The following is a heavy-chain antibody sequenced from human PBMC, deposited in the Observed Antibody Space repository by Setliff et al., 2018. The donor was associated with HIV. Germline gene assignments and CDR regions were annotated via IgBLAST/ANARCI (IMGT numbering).Heavy chain of an antibody. Sequence: SETLSLTCTVSGGSISSHYWSWIRQPPGKGLEWIGSIYYSGSTYYNPSLKSRVTISVDTSKNQFSLRLSSVTAADTAVYFCARVKSGTLGGYVDYWGQGTLVTVSS. D-gene: IGHD3-16*01. J-gene: IGHJ4*02. CDR2: IYYSGST. V-gene: IGHV4-59*11. CDR1: GGSISSHY. CDR3: ARVKSGTLGGYVDY.